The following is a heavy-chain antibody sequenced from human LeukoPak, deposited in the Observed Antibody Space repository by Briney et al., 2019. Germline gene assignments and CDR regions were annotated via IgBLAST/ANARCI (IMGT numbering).Heavy chain of an antibody. V-gene: IGHV1-69*13. D-gene: IGHD3-9*01. CDR3: ASSVYFDWLSSLGY. CDR1: GGTFSSYA. Sequence: SVKVSCKASGGTFSSYAISWVRQAPGQGLEWMGGIIPIFGTANYAQKFQGRVTITADESTSTAYMELSSLRSEDTAVYYCASSVYFDWLSSLGYWGQGTLVTVSS. CDR2: IIPIFGTA. J-gene: IGHJ4*02.